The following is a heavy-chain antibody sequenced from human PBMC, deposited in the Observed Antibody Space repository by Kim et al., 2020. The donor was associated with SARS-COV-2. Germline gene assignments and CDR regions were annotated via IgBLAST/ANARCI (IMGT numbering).Heavy chain of an antibody. Sequence: SETLSLTCTVSGGSISSSGYYWSWIRQHPGKGLEWIGYIYYSGSTYYNPSLKSRVTISADTSKNHFSLKLSSVTAADTAVYYCAISTFMIRGGVDYYGMDVWGQGTTVTVSS. CDR2: IYYSGST. J-gene: IGHJ6*02. V-gene: IGHV4-31*03. D-gene: IGHD3-10*01. CDR3: AISTFMIRGGVDYYGMDV. CDR1: GGSISSSGYY.